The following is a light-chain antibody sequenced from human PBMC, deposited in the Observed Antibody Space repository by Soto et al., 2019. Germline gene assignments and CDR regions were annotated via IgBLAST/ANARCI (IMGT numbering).Light chain of an antibody. CDR2: AAS. Sequence: DIPLTQSPSFLSASVGDRVTITCRASQGITKSLGWYQQKPGKAPKLLIYAASTLHSGVPSRFSGSGSGTEFTLTISSLQPEDFATYFCQQLHNYPDTFGQGTRLEIK. J-gene: IGKJ2*01. CDR3: QQLHNYPDT. CDR1: QGITKS. V-gene: IGKV1-9*01.